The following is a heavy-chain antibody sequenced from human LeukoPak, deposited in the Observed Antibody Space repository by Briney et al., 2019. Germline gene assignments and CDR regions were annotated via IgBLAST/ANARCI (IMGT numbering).Heavy chain of an antibody. D-gene: IGHD2-2*01. CDR1: GFTFSSYA. V-gene: IGHV3-23*01. J-gene: IGHJ5*02. CDR2: VSSSGGST. Sequence: GGSLRLSCEASGFTFSSYAMSWVRQAPGEGLGWVSTVSSSGGSTYYAASVKGRFTISTDNSKNTLYLQMNTLRAEDTAVYHCAKSGCNSSNCFLGWSDPWGQGTLVTVSS. CDR3: AKSGCNSSNCFLGWSDP.